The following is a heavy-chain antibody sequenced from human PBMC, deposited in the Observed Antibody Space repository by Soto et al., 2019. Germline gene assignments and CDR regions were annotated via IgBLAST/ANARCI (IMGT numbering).Heavy chain of an antibody. J-gene: IGHJ3*02. CDR2: INHSGST. CDR3: ARGLSPIENAFDI. V-gene: IGHV4-34*01. Sequence: SETLSLTCAVYCWSFIGYYWSWIRQPPGKGLEWIGEINHSGSTNYNPSLKSRVTISVDTSKNQFSLKLSSVTAADTAVYYCARGLSPIENAFDIWGQGTMVTVSS. CDR1: CWSFIGYY.